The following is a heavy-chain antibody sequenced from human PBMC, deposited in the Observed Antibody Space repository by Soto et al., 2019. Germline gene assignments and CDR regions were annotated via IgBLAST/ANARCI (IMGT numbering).Heavy chain of an antibody. J-gene: IGHJ4*02. CDR2: ISYDGSNK. CDR1: GFTFSSYG. CDR3: AKGVEFGSDCSGGSCYPPKFDY. Sequence: GGSLRLSCAASGFTFSSYGMHWVRQAPGKGLEWVAVISYDGSNKYYADSVKGRFTISRDNSKNTLYLQMNSLRAEDTAVYYCAKGVEFGSDCSGGSCYPPKFDYWGQGTLVTVSS. V-gene: IGHV3-30*18. D-gene: IGHD2-15*01.